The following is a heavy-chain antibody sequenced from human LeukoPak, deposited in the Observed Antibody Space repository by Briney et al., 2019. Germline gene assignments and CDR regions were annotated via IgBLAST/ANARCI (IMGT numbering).Heavy chain of an antibody. CDR2: ISAYNGNT. CDR3: ARTSYYDFWSGYYFDY. V-gene: IGHV1-18*01. Sequence: ASVKVSCKASGYTFTSYGISWVRQAPGQGLEWMGWISAYNGNTNYAQKLQGRVTMTTDTSTSTAYMELRSLRSDDTAVYYCARTSYYDFWSGYYFDYWAREPWSPSPQ. J-gene: IGHJ4*02. CDR1: GYTFTSYG. D-gene: IGHD3-3*01.